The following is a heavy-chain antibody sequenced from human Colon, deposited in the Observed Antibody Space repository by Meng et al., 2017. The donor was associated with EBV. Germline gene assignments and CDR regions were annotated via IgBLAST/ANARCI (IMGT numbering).Heavy chain of an antibody. V-gene: IGHV1-18*01. D-gene: IGHD1-26*01. CDR2: INAYNGDT. CDR3: ARVEVGITSGDY. Sequence: AKLVQSGGEVKKPGASVKVSCKASGYTFTNYGITWVRKSPGQGLEWMGWINAYNGDTNYAQTLQGRVTMTTDTSTSTAYMELRSLRSDDTAVYYCARVEVGITSGDYWGQGTLVTVSS. J-gene: IGHJ4*02. CDR1: GYTFTNYG.